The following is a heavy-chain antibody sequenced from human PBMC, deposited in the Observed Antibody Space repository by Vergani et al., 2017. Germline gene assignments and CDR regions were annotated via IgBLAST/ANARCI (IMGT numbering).Heavy chain of an antibody. CDR2: ISSTDKT. Sequence: QVTLKESGPVLVKPAETLTLTCTVSGFSLSDIRMGVAWIRQPPGKTLEWLAHISSTDKTTYNTSLKNSVTISKDASAGQVFLSMTSMGLMDTATYYCARTGRDCTATSCSFVHWGQGDLVSGSS. D-gene: IGHD2-15*01. CDR3: ARTGRDCTATSCSFVH. CDR1: GFSLSDIRMG. V-gene: IGHV2-26*02. J-gene: IGHJ5*02.